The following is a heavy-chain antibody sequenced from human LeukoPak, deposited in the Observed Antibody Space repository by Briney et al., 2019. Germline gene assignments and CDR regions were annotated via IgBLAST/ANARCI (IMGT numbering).Heavy chain of an antibody. D-gene: IGHD4-17*01. V-gene: IGHV3-21*01. CDR2: ISSSSSYI. CDR1: GFTFSSYS. Sequence: PGGSLRLSCAASGFTFSSYSMNWVRQAPGKGLEWVSSISSSSSYIYYADSVKGRFTISRDNAKNSLYLQMNSLRAEDTAVYYCARDRSGDYRGNYYGMDVWGQGTTVTVSS. J-gene: IGHJ6*02. CDR3: ARDRSGDYRGNYYGMDV.